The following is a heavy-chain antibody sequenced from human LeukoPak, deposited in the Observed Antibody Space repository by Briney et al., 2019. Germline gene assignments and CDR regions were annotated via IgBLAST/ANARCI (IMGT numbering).Heavy chain of an antibody. CDR2: ISGSGDNT. CDR1: GFTVSFYA. CDR3: AKGSYYDSSGSFYFDY. J-gene: IGHJ4*02. Sequence: GGSLRLSCAASGFTVSFYAMSWVRQAPGKGLEWVSGISGSGDNTYYADSVKGRFTISRDNSKNTLYVQVNSLGTEDTAAYYCAKGSYYDSSGSFYFDYWGQGTLVTVSS. V-gene: IGHV3-23*01. D-gene: IGHD3-22*01.